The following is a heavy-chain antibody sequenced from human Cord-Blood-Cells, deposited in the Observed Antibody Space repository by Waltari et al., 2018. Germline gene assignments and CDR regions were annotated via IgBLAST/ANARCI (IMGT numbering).Heavy chain of an antibody. CDR1: GFTFSSYR. J-gene: IGHJ4*02. V-gene: IGHV3-7*01. CDR2: IKQVGSEK. D-gene: IGHD5-12*01. Sequence: EVQLVESGGCLVQPGGSLRLSSASSGFTFSSYRLRWFRQAPGKGLEWVANIKQVGSEKYYVDSVKGRFTISRDNAKNSLYLQMNSLRAEDTAVYYCARDSGYDYYCDYWGQGTLVTVSS. CDR3: ARDSGYDYYCDY.